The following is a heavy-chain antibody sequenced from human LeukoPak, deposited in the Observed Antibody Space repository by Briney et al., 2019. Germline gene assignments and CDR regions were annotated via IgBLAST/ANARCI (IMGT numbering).Heavy chain of an antibody. CDR1: GYTFTNYG. CDR2: ITPIFGTA. V-gene: IGHV1-69*13. CDR3: AREWGLESSGYYYAY. D-gene: IGHD3-22*01. Sequence: ASVKVSCKASGYTFTNYGISWVRQAPGQGFEWMGGITPIFGTANFAQKFQGRVSITADESTSTAFMELSSLRSEDTAVYYCAREWGLESSGYYYAYWGQGTLVTVSS. J-gene: IGHJ4*02.